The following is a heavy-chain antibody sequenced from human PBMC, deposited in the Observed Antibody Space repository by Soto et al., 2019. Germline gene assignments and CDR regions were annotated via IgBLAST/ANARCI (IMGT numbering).Heavy chain of an antibody. CDR1: GFSLTTSGVG. CDR2: IYWDDDK. CDR3: SRNLFVYDISGYYSGAFGI. J-gene: IGHJ3*02. Sequence: QITLKESGPTLVKPTQTLTLTCTFSGFSLTTSGVGVGWIRQPPGRALECLSLIYWDDDKRYSPTLESRLTITKVTSKNQLDLTMTHLDPVDTAPYCCSRNLFVYDISGYYSGAFGIWGQGTVVTVSS. V-gene: IGHV2-5*02. D-gene: IGHD3-22*01.